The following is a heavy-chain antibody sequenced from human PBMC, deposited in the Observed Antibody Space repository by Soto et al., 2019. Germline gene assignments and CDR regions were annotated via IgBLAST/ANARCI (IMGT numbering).Heavy chain of an antibody. J-gene: IGHJ6*02. V-gene: IGHV3-33*01. CDR1: GFTFSSYG. D-gene: IGHD2-21*02. CDR2: IWYDGSNK. CDR3: ARGVTDYYYYGMDV. Sequence: QVQLVESGGGVVQPGRSLRLSCAASGFTFSSYGMHWVRQAPGKGLELVAVIWYDGSNKYYADSVKGRFTISRDNSKNTLYLQMNSLRAEDTAVYYCARGVTDYYYYGMDVWGQGTTVTVSS.